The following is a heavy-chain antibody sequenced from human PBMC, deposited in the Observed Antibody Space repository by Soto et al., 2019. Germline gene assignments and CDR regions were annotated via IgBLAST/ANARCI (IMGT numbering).Heavy chain of an antibody. Sequence: GESLKISCKGSGYTFASYWIAWVRQMPGKGLEWMGIIYPGDSDTRYSPSFQGQVTISADESISTAFLQWSSLKASDTAMYYCARHPKYYTDGHYFDYWGQGALVTVSS. V-gene: IGHV5-51*01. D-gene: IGHD3-3*01. CDR2: IYPGDSDT. CDR3: ARHPKYYTDGHYFDY. J-gene: IGHJ4*02. CDR1: GYTFASYW.